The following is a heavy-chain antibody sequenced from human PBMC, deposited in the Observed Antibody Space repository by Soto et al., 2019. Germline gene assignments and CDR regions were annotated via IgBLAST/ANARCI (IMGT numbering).Heavy chain of an antibody. V-gene: IGHV1-69*13. CDR3: ARDNREGYSSDYYYCDGMDV. CDR2: IIPIFGTA. Sequence: GASVKVSCKASGGTFSSYAISWVRQAPGQGLEWMGGIIPIFGTANYAQKFQGRVTITADESTSTAYMELSSLRSEDTAVYYCARDNREGYSSDYYYCDGMDVWGQGTTVTVS. D-gene: IGHD6-19*01. CDR1: GGTFSSYA. J-gene: IGHJ6*02.